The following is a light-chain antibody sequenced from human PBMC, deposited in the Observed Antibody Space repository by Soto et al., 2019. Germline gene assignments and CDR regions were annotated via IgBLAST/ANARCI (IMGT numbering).Light chain of an antibody. CDR3: QQYGSSPRWT. Sequence: SALTPSGGALSFTPGERATLSCSASQSVGSRFLAWYQQKPGQAPRLLISGTFSRATGIPDRFSGSGSGTDFTLTISILEPEDFAVYYCQQYGSSPRWTFGQGTKVDVK. J-gene: IGKJ1*01. CDR1: QSVGSRF. V-gene: IGKV3-20*01. CDR2: GTF.